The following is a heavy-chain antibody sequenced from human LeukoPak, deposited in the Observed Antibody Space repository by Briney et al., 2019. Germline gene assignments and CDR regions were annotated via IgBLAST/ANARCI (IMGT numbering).Heavy chain of an antibody. CDR1: GDTFTSYY. Sequence: ASVKVSCKSSGDTFTSYYVHWVRQAPGQGLEWMGIINPSGGSTSYAQRFQGRVTLTRDTSTSTVYMELSSLRSEDTAVYYCARDRDSSSWFVDYWDQGTLVTVSS. J-gene: IGHJ4*02. CDR3: ARDRDSSSWFVDY. V-gene: IGHV1-46*01. CDR2: INPSGGST. D-gene: IGHD6-13*01.